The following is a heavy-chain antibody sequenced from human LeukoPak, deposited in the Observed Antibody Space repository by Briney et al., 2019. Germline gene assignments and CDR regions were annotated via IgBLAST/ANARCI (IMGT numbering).Heavy chain of an antibody. CDR1: GFTLNTYA. Sequence: PGGSLRLSCAASGFTLNTYAMSWVRQAPGKGLEWVSAMTGSGGNTYYADSVKGRFTISRDSSKNTLYLQMNSLRDEDTDVYYCAKARCSSTSCYLFDYWGQGTLVTVSS. CDR2: MTGSGGNT. CDR3: AKARCSSTSCYLFDY. J-gene: IGHJ4*02. D-gene: IGHD2-2*01. V-gene: IGHV3-23*01.